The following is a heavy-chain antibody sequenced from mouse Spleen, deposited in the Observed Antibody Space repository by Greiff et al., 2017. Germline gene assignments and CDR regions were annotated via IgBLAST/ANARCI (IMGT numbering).Heavy chain of an antibody. CDR3: ARDRYGSSFDY. V-gene: IGHV5-6-3*01. Sequence: EVNVVESGGGLVQPGGSLKLSCAASGFTFSSYGMSWVRQTPDKRLELVATINSNGGSTYYPDSVKGRFTISRDNAKNTLYLQMSSLKSEDTAMYYCARDRYGSSFDYWGQGTTLTVSS. CDR1: GFTFSSYG. J-gene: IGHJ2*01. D-gene: IGHD1-1*01. CDR2: INSNGGST.